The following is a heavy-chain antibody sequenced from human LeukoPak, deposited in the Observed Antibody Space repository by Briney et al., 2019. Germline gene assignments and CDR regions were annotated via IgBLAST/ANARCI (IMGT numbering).Heavy chain of an antibody. J-gene: IGHJ6*02. CDR2: INSDGSST. CDR1: GFTFSSYW. V-gene: IGHV3-74*01. D-gene: IGHD3-9*01. CDR3: ARDGRYFDWLLNTYYYYGMDV. Sequence: GGSLRLSRAASGFTFSSYWMHWVREAPGKGLVWVSRINSDGSSTSYADSVKGRFTISRDNAKKTLYLQMNSLRAEDTAVYYCARDGRYFDWLLNTYYYYGMDVWGQGTTVTVSS.